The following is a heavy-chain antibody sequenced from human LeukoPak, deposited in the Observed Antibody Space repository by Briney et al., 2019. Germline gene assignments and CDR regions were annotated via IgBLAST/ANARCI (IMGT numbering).Heavy chain of an antibody. CDR3: ARGPYCSGGSCYWFDP. V-gene: IGHV4-34*01. Sequence: SETLSLTCAVYGGSFSGYYWSWIRQPPGKGLEWIGEINHSGSTNYNPSLKSRVTISVDTSKNQFSLMLSSVTAADTAVYYCARGPYCSGGSCYWFDPWGQGTLVTVSS. CDR2: INHSGST. D-gene: IGHD2-15*01. CDR1: GGSFSGYY. J-gene: IGHJ5*02.